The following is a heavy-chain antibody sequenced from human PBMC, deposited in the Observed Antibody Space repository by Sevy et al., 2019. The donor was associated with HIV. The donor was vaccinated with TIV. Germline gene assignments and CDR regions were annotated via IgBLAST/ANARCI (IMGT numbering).Heavy chain of an antibody. D-gene: IGHD3-16*01. CDR3: TTMVTTFDYLYGMDV. Sequence: GGSLRLSCAASGFTFNNAWLNWVRQAPGKGLEWVGRIKSGADGGASDYAAPVKGRFTISRDDSKDTLYLQMNTLKTEDTAVYFCTTMVTTFDYLYGMDVWGQGTTVTVSS. J-gene: IGHJ6*02. V-gene: IGHV3-15*07. CDR2: IKSGADGGAS. CDR1: GFTFNNAW.